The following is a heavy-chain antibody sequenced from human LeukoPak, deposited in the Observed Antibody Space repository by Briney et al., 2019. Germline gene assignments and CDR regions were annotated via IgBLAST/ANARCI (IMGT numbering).Heavy chain of an antibody. CDR1: GYTFTSYG. D-gene: IGHD3-10*01. V-gene: IGHV1-18*01. CDR2: ISAYNGNT. Sequence: ASVKVSCKASGYTFTSYGISWVRQAPGQGLEWMGWISAYNGNTNYAQKLQGKVTMTTDTSPSTAYMELRSLRCDDTAVYYCATDRGNYYGSGIYTWRQGTLVTVSS. CDR3: ATDRGNYYGSGIYT. J-gene: IGHJ4*02.